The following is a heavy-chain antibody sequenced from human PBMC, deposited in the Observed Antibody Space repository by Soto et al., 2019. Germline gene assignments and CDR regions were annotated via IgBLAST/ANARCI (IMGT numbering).Heavy chain of an antibody. V-gene: IGHV4-59*01. CDR1: GGSISSYY. D-gene: IGHD3-22*01. CDR2: IYYSGST. J-gene: IGHJ5*02. Sequence: SETLSLTCTVSGGSISSYYWSWIRQPPGKGLEWIGYIYYSGSTNYNPSLKSRVTISVDTSKNQFSLKLSSVTAADTAVYHCARETMIELTNWFDPWGQGTLVTVSS. CDR3: ARETMIELTNWFDP.